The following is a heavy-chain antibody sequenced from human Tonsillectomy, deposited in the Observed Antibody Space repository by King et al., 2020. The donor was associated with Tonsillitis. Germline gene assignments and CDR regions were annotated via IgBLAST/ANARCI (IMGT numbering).Heavy chain of an antibody. Sequence: QLVQSGAEVKKPGSSVKVSCKASGGTFSSYAISWVRQAPGHGLEWMGGIIPIFGTANYAQKFQGRVTITADESTSTAYMELSSLRSEGTAVYYCSWGNASPYWCGDYYPGAFDIWGQGTMVTVSS. D-gene: IGHD2-21*02. V-gene: IGHV1-69*12. J-gene: IGHJ3*02. CDR3: SWGNASPYWCGDYYPGAFDI. CDR2: IIPIFGTA. CDR1: GGTFSSYA.